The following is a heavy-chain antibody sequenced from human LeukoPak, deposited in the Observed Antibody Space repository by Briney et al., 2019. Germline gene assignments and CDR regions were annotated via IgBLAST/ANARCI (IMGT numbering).Heavy chain of an antibody. CDR2: IYYSGST. Sequence: SETLSLTCTVSGGSISSYYRSWIRQPPGKGLEWIGYIYYSGSTNYNPSLKSRVTISVDTSKNQFSLKLSSVTAADTAVYYCARDRSNSGWYYFDYWGQGTLVTVSS. CDR1: GGSISSYY. D-gene: IGHD6-19*01. V-gene: IGHV4-59*01. J-gene: IGHJ4*02. CDR3: ARDRSNSGWYYFDY.